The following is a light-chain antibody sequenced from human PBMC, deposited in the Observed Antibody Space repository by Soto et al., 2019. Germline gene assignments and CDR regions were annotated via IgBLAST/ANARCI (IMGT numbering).Light chain of an antibody. CDR1: SSNIGSNY. CDR2: SNN. CDR3: AAWDDSLSGRWV. J-gene: IGLJ3*02. Sequence: QSVLPQPPSASGTPGQRVTISCSGSSSNIGSNYVYWYQQLPGTAPKLLIYSNNQRPSGVPDRFSGSKAGTSASLAISGLRSEDEADYYCAAWDDSLSGRWVFGGGTKVTVL. V-gene: IGLV1-47*02.